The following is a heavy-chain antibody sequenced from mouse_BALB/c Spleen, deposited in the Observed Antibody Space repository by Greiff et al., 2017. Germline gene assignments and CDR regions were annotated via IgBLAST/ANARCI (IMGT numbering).Heavy chain of an antibody. CDR2: ISSGSSTI. CDR1: GFTFSSFG. CDR3: ARNDYGSPYYAMDY. V-gene: IGHV5-17*02. D-gene: IGHD1-2*01. Sequence: EVMLVESGGGLVQPGGSRKLSCAASGFTFSSFGMHWVRQAPEKGLEWVAYISSGSSTIYYADTVKGRFTISRDNPKNTLFLQMTSLRSEDTAMYYCARNDYGSPYYAMDYWGQGTSVTVSS. J-gene: IGHJ4*01.